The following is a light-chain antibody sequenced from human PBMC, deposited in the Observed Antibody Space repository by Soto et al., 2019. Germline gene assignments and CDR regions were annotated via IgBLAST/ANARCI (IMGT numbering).Light chain of an antibody. V-gene: IGKV4-1*01. Sequence: DIGMTQSPDSLTVSLGERATINCTSSQTIFYSSNNRNYFAWYQQRPGQPPKLLIYWASTRESGVPDRFSGSGSGTDFTLTISSLQTEDVALYYCQQYYNFPRTFGQGTKVDIK. CDR2: WAS. CDR1: QTIFYSSNNRNY. J-gene: IGKJ1*01. CDR3: QQYYNFPRT.